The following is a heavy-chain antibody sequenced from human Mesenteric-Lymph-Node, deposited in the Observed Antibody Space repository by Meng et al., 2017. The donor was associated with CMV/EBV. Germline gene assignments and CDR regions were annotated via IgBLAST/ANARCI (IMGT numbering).Heavy chain of an antibody. CDR1: GFTFSSHW. CDR2: IKQDGGEK. D-gene: IGHD2-2*01. CDR3: ARGAGYELLFGPWFDP. J-gene: IGHJ5*02. Sequence: GGPLRLSCAASGFTFSSHWMSWVRQAPGKGLEWVANIKQDGGEKYYVDSVKGRFTISRDNAKNSLYLQMNSLRVEDAAIYYCARGAGYELLFGPWFDPWGQGTLVTVSS. V-gene: IGHV3-7*04.